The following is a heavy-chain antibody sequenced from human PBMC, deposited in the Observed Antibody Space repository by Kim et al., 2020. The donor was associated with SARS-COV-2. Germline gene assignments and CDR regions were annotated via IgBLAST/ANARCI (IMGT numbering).Heavy chain of an antibody. J-gene: IGHJ4*02. Sequence: GGSLRLSCAASGFTFSSYAMHWVRQAPGKGLEWVAVISYDGSNKYYADSVKGRFTISRDNSKNTLYLQMNSLRAEDTAVYYCATPVAYYYDSSGDYWGQGTLVTVSS. V-gene: IGHV3-30*04. D-gene: IGHD3-22*01. CDR2: ISYDGSNK. CDR3: ATPVAYYYDSSGDY. CDR1: GFTFSSYA.